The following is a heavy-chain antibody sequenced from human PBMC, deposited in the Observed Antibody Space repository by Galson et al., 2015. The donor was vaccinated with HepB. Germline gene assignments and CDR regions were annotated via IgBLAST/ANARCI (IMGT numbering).Heavy chain of an antibody. V-gene: IGHV1-18*01. CDR3: ARGIAVAYYYYGMDV. J-gene: IGHJ6*02. D-gene: IGHD6-19*01. CDR2: ISAYNGNT. CDR1: GYTFTSYG. Sequence: SVKVSCKASGYTFTSYGISWVRQAPGQGLEWMGWISAYNGNTNYAQKLQGRVTMTTDTSTSTAYMERRSLRSDDTAVYYCARGIAVAYYYYGMDVWGQGTTVTVSS.